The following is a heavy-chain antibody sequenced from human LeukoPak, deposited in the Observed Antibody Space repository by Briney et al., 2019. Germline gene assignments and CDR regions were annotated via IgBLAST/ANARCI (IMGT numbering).Heavy chain of an antibody. Sequence: GSSVKVSCKASGGTFSSYAISWVRQAPGQGLEWMGGIIPIFGTANHAQKFQGRVTITADESTSTAYMELSSLRSEDTAVYYCARRIAVAGSVYFDYWGQGTLVTVSS. CDR1: GGTFSSYA. V-gene: IGHV1-69*01. D-gene: IGHD6-19*01. J-gene: IGHJ4*02. CDR3: ARRIAVAGSVYFDY. CDR2: IIPIFGTA.